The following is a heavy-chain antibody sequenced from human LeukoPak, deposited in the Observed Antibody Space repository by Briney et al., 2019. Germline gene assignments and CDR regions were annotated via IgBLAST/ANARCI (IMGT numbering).Heavy chain of an antibody. CDR1: GFTVITND. CDR3: ARGVEPLAANTLAY. J-gene: IGHJ4*02. V-gene: IGHV3-53*01. CDR2: LYSDGNT. D-gene: IGHD1-14*01. Sequence: GGSLRLSCATSGFTVITNDMTWVRQAPGKGLEWVSVLYSDGNTKYADSVQGRFTISRDNSKNTLYLEMDSLSPDDTAVYYCARGVEPLAANTLAYWGQGTLVTVSS.